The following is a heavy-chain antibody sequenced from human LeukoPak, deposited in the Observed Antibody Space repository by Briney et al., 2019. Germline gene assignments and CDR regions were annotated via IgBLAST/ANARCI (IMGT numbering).Heavy chain of an antibody. J-gene: IGHJ5*02. CDR1: GYTFTGYY. CDR2: INPNSGGT. CDR3: ARGGVRKQQLSDWFDP. D-gene: IGHD6-13*01. V-gene: IGHV1-2*02. Sequence: ASVKLSCKASGYTFTGYYMHWGRQAPGQGLGWMGWINPNSGGTNYAQKYQGRVTMTRDTSISTAYMELSRLRSDDTAVYYCARGGVRKQQLSDWFDPWSQGTLVTVSS.